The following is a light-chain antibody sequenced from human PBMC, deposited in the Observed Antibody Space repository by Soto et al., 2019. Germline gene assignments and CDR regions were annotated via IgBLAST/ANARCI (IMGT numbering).Light chain of an antibody. CDR2: DDT. V-gene: IGLV3-21*02. Sequence: SYELTQPLSVSVAPGQTARITCGGDNIGRKSVHWYQQKPGRAPMLIVYDDTARPSGTPERFSGSNSGNTATLTVSRVEAGDEADYYCQVWGTSTDLVFGGGTKVTVL. CDR1: NIGRKS. J-gene: IGLJ3*02. CDR3: QVWGTSTDLV.